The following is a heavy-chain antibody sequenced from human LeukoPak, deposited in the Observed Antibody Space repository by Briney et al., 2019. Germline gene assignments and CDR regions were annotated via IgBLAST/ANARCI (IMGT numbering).Heavy chain of an antibody. J-gene: IGHJ3*02. Sequence: GGSLRLSCAASGFTFSSCWMNWVRQAPGKGLEWVANIKKDGSERYYVDSVKGRFTISRDNTKKSLYLQMYTLRAEDTAVYYCARDLAGPPQEAFDIWGQGTMVTVSS. CDR3: ARDLAGPPQEAFDI. CDR2: IKKDGSER. V-gene: IGHV3-7*01. CDR1: GFTFSSCW.